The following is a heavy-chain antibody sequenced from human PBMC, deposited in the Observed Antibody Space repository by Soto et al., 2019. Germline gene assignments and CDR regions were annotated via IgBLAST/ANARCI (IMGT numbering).Heavy chain of an antibody. CDR2: MNPNSGNT. V-gene: IGHV1-8*01. Sequence: GASVKVSCKASGYTFTSYDINWVRQATGQGLEWMGWMNPNSGNTGYAQKFQGRVTMTRNTSISTAYMELSSLRSEDTAVYYCASALDTAVDAFDIWGQGTMVTVSS. J-gene: IGHJ3*02. CDR1: GYTFTSYD. CDR3: ASALDTAVDAFDI. D-gene: IGHD5-18*01.